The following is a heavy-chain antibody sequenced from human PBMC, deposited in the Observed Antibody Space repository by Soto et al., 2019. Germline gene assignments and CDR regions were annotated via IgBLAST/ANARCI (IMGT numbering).Heavy chain of an antibody. Sequence: ASVKVSCKASGYTFTSYYMHWVRQAPGQGLEWMGIINPSGGSTSYAQKFQGRVTMTRDTSTSTVYMELSSLRSEDTAVYYCASSRDGYYAIDYWGQGTLVTASS. CDR1: GYTFTSYY. V-gene: IGHV1-46*01. D-gene: IGHD3-10*01. J-gene: IGHJ4*02. CDR2: INPSGGST. CDR3: ASSRDGYYAIDY.